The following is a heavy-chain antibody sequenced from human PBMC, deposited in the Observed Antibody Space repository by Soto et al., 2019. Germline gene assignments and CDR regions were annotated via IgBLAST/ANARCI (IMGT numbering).Heavy chain of an antibody. CDR1: GYNFTSYV. V-gene: IGHV1-18*01. CDR3: ARDSVSGRNDY. CDR2: ISAYKGNT. Sequence: VVSVKVSREASGYNFTSYVISCVRQAPGQGLEWMRWISAYKGNTKYSQKYQGRVTMTTDISTSTAYMDVRILKSYYTAVYYCARDSVSGRNDYGCQGTLVTVSS. J-gene: IGHJ4*02.